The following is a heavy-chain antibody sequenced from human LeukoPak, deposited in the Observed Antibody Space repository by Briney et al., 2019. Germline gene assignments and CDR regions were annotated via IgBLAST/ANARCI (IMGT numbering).Heavy chain of an antibody. CDR3: ARDMITFGGVIVMGDY. Sequence: PGRSLRLSCAASGFTVSSNYMSWVRQAPGKGLEWVSVIYSGGSTYYADSVKGRFTISRDNSKNTLYLQMNSLRAEDTAVYYCARDMITFGGVIVMGDYWGQGTLVTVSS. CDR1: GFTVSSNY. D-gene: IGHD3-16*02. J-gene: IGHJ4*02. CDR2: IYSGGST. V-gene: IGHV3-66*01.